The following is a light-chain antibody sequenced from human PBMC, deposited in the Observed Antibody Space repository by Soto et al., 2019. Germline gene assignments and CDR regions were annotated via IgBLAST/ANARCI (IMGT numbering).Light chain of an antibody. V-gene: IGKV3-20*01. J-gene: IGKJ3*01. CDR2: GGS. CDR3: QQYGRSPFT. Sequence: EIVMTQSPGTLSLSPGETATLSCRASQRVSSNYVAWFHHKPGQAPRLLIYGGSSRATGVPDRFSASGFVTDFTRTISRREPEDFAVYYCQQYGRSPFTFGPGTKVDIK. CDR1: QRVSSNY.